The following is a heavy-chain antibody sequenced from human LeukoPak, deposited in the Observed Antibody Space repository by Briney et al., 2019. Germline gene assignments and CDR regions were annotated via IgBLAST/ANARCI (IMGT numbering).Heavy chain of an antibody. D-gene: IGHD2/OR15-2a*01. CDR1: GYSFTGYY. V-gene: IGHV1-2*02. Sequence: ASVKVSCKASGYSFTGYYIHWVRQAPGQGLEWMGWINPYSGDPKSAQKFQGRVTMTRDTSISTGYMELYSLRSDDTAVYYCARDKIASDDAFDVWGQGTMVTVSS. J-gene: IGHJ3*01. CDR2: INPYSGDP. CDR3: ARDKIASDDAFDV.